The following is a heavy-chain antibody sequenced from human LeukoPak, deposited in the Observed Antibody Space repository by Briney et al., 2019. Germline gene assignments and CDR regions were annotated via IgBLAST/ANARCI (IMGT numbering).Heavy chain of an antibody. CDR2: IYTSGST. J-gene: IGHJ4*02. CDR3: ARRLRWLQLNAFDY. CDR1: GGSISSGSYY. V-gene: IGHV4-61*02. Sequence: SETLSLTCTVSGGSISSGSYYWDWIRQPAGKGLEWIGRIYTSGSTNYNPSLKSRITISVDTSKKQFSLKLSSVTAADTAVYYCARRLRWLQLNAFDYWGQGILVTVSS. D-gene: IGHD5-24*01.